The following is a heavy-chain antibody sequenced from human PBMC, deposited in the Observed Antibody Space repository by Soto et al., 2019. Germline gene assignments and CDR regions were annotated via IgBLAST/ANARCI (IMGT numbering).Heavy chain of an antibody. CDR3: ARGDSHYVDFDY. V-gene: IGHV4-4*07. CDR2: LYTSGSA. J-gene: IGHJ4*02. Sequence: SETLSLTCTVSGGSISNYYWSWVRQPAGKGLEWIGRLYTSGSANYNPSLKSRVTMPVDTSKNNFSLKLSNVTAADTAVYYCARGDSHYVDFDYWGQGILVTVSS. CDR1: GGSISNYY. D-gene: IGHD4-4*01.